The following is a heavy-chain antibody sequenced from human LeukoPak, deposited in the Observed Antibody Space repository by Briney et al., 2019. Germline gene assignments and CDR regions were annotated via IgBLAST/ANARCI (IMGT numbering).Heavy chain of an antibody. D-gene: IGHD3-22*01. CDR3: ASPSQTYYYDSSGPYYFDY. CDR1: GFTFSSYA. J-gene: IGHJ4*02. V-gene: IGHV3-30-3*01. Sequence: PGGSLRLSCAASGFTFSSYAMHWVRQAPGKGLEWVAVISYDGSNKYYADSVKGRFTISRDNSKNTLYLQMNSLRAEDTAVYYCASPSQTYYYDSSGPYYFDYWGQGTLVTVSS. CDR2: ISYDGSNK.